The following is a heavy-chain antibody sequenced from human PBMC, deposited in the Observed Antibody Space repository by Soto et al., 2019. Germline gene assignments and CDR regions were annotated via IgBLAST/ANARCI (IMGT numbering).Heavy chain of an antibody. J-gene: IGHJ3*02. D-gene: IGHD6-19*01. CDR1: GFTFNAYW. CDR3: VRYRTEYSSADYDVFDI. CDR2: IKRDGSEV. V-gene: IGHV3-7*05. Sequence: EVQLVESGGGLVQPGGSLRLSCVASGFTFNAYWMTWFRQAPGKGLEWVANIKRDGSEVNDVDSVKGRFTISRDNAKNSMYLQNNSLRAEGTAVYYCVRYRTEYSSADYDVFDIWGQGTKVTVSS.